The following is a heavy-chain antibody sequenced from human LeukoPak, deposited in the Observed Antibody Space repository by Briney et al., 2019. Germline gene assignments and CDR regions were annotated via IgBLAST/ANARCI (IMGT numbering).Heavy chain of an antibody. CDR3: ARMDDYGDY. Sequence: GASVKVSCKASGDTFSSYAISWVRQAPGQGLEWMGGILPIFGTAAYAQKFQGRVTITADESTSTAYMELSSLRSEDTAVYYCARMDDYGDYWGQGTLVTVSS. CDR1: GDTFSSYA. CDR2: ILPIFGTA. D-gene: IGHD2-2*03. V-gene: IGHV1-69*13. J-gene: IGHJ4*02.